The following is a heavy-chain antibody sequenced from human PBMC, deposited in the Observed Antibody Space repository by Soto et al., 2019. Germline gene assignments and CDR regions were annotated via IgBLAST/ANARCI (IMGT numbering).Heavy chain of an antibody. J-gene: IGHJ5*02. D-gene: IGHD1-26*01. CDR3: ARDYSGIPSP. Sequence: GASVKVSCKASGYTFTSYAMHWVRQAPGQRLEWMGWINAGNGNTKYAQKLQGRVTMTTDTSTSTAYMELRSLRSDDTAVYYCARDYSGIPSPWGQGTLVTVSS. V-gene: IGHV1-3*01. CDR2: INAGNGNT. CDR1: GYTFTSYA.